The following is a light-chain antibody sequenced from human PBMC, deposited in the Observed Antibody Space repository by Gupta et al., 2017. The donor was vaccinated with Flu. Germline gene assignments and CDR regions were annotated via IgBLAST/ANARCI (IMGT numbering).Light chain of an antibody. CDR3: SSYAGSVVYV. CDR1: SSSVGRFNL. V-gene: IGLV2-23*01. Sequence: TSSSVGRFNLVSWYQQYPGKAPKLIIYEGSRRPSGCSNRFSGSKSGNTASLTIARLQAEDEADYYCSSYAGSVVYVFGSGTKFTGL. CDR2: EGS. J-gene: IGLJ1*01.